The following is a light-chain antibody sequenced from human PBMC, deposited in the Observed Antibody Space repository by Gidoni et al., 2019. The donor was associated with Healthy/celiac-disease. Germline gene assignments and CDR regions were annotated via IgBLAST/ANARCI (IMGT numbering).Light chain of an antibody. V-gene: IGLV3-1*01. CDR3: QAWDSSTAV. CDR1: RVGEKS. CDR2: QAS. Sequence: SYELTQPPSMSVPPRQTASITGAGDRVGEKSACWYQQKPAKSPVLVIYQASKRPSGTPERFSGSNAGNTATLTISGTQAMEEADDYCQAWDSSTAVSGGGTKLTVL. J-gene: IGLJ2*01.